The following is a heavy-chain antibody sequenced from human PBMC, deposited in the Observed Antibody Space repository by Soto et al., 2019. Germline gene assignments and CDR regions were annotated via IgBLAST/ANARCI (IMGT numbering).Heavy chain of an antibody. J-gene: IGHJ4*02. D-gene: IGHD5-12*01. CDR2: ISSSSSYI. CDR1: VFTFSSYS. CDR3: ARDDGYNYIFEY. V-gene: IGHV3-21*01. Sequence: PVGSLRLSCASSVFTFSSYSMNCVRHSPGKWLEWVSSISSSSSYIYYADSVKGRFTISRDNAKNSLYLQMNSLRAEDTAVYYCARDDGYNYIFEYWGQGTLVNVSS.